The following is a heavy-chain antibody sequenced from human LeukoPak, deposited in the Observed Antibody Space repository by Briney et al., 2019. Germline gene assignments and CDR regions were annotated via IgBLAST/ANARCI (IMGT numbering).Heavy chain of an antibody. D-gene: IGHD6-13*01. Sequence: SQTLSLTCAISGDSVSSNSVAWNWIRQSPSRGLEWLGRTYYRPKWYNDYAESVKSRISINPDTAKNQLSLQLNSVTPEDTAVYFCAREGPGYDYWGQGTLVTVSS. CDR1: GDSVSSNSVA. CDR3: AREGPGYDY. J-gene: IGHJ4*02. V-gene: IGHV6-1*01. CDR2: TYYRPKWYN.